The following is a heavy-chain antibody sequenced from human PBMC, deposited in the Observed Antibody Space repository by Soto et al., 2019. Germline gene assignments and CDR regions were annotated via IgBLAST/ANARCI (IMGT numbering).Heavy chain of an antibody. CDR2: INHSGST. CDR3: ARGRFPVGVTGRWGLGEKFDP. D-gene: IGHD3-10*01. V-gene: IGHV4-34*01. J-gene: IGHJ5*02. CDR1: GGSFSGYY. Sequence: QVQLQQWGAGLLKPSETLSLTCAVYGGSFSGYYWSWIRQPPGKGLEGIGEINHSGSTNYNPSLKSRVTISVDTSKNQFSLKLSSVTAADTAVYYCARGRFPVGVTGRWGLGEKFDPWGQGTLVTVSS.